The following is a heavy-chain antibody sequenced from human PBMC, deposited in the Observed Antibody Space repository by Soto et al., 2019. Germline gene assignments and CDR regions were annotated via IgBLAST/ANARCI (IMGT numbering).Heavy chain of an antibody. V-gene: IGHV3-30-3*01. CDR1: GFTFSSYA. CDR2: ISYDGSNK. D-gene: IGHD4-4*01. J-gene: IGHJ6*02. Sequence: GGSLRLSCAASGFTFSSYAIHWVRQAPGKGLEWVAVISYDGSNKYYADSVKGRFTISRDNSKNTLYLQMNSLRAEDTAVYYCASLGSNYDDYYYYYGMDVWGQGTTVTVSS. CDR3: ASLGSNYDDYYYYYGMDV.